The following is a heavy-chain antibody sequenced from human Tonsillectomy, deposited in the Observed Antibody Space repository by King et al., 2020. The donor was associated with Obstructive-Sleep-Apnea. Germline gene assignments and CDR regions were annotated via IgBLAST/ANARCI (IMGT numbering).Heavy chain of an antibody. J-gene: IGHJ4*02. CDR3: ARYVVGTVGATVGATDPPEYYFHY. V-gene: IGHV1-69*09. CDR1: GGTFSNYA. D-gene: IGHD1-26*01. CDR2: IIPILGVA. Sequence: VQLVQSGAEMKKPGSSVKVSCKASGGTFSNYAIIWVRQAPGQGLEWMGGIIPILGVANHAQKFQGRFTIAADKSTNTSYMELSSLTSEDTAVYYCARYVVGTVGATVGATDPPEYYFHYWGQGTLVTVSS.